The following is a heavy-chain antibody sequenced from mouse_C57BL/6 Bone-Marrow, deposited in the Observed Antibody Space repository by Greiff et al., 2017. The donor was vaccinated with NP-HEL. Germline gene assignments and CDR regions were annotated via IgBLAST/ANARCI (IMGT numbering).Heavy chain of an antibody. CDR2: INPGSGGT. V-gene: IGHV1-54*01. Sequence: QVQLQQSGAELVRPGASVKVSCKASGYAFTNYLIEWVKQRPGQGLEWIGVINPGSGGTNYNEKFKGKATLTADKSSSTAYMQLSSLTSEDTAVYYCARVLPSPPYWYFDVWGTGTTVTVSS. CDR3: ARVLPSPPYWYFDV. CDR1: GYAFTNYL. D-gene: IGHD5-5*01. J-gene: IGHJ1*03.